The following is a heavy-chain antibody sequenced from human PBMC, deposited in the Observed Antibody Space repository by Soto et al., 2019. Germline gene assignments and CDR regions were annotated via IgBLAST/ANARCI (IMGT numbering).Heavy chain of an antibody. CDR2: IYHSGST. D-gene: IGHD3-22*01. CDR3: ARDRGYYYDSSGQRNDY. CDR1: GYSISSGYY. J-gene: IGHJ4*02. V-gene: IGHV4-38-2*02. Sequence: SETLSLTCAASGYSISSGYYWGWIRQPPGKGLEWIGSIYHSGSTYYNPSLKSRVTISVDTSKNQFSLKLSSVTAADTAVYYCARDRGYYYDSSGQRNDYWGQGTLVTVSS.